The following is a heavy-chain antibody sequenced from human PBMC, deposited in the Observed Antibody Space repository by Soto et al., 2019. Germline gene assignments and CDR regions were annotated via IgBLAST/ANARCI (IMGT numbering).Heavy chain of an antibody. Sequence: ASVKVSCKASGYTFTSYGISWVRQAPGQGLEWMGWISAYNTNTNYAQKLQGRVTMTTDTSTSTSYMELRSLRSDDAAVYFCARARLGAPGDYWGQGTLVTVSS. CDR1: GYTFTSYG. V-gene: IGHV1-18*01. J-gene: IGHJ4*02. CDR2: ISAYNTNT. D-gene: IGHD1-26*01. CDR3: ARARLGAPGDY.